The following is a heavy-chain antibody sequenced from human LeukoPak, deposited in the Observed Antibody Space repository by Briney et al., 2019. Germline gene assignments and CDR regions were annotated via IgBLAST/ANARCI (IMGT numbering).Heavy chain of an antibody. CDR1: GFTFSSYG. CDR2: ISYDGSNK. V-gene: IGHV3-30*18. CDR3: AKDPLRYGRPDY. J-gene: IGHJ4*02. Sequence: GGSLRLSCAASGFTFSSYGMHRVRQAPGKGLEWVAVISYDGSNKYYADSVKGRFTISRDNSKNTLYVQMNSLRVEDTAVYYCAKDPLRYGRPDYWGQGTLVTVSS. D-gene: IGHD1-1*01.